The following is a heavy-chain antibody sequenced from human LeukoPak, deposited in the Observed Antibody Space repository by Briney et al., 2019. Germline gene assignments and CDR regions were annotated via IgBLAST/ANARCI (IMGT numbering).Heavy chain of an antibody. CDR1: GGSLSSYY. Sequence: SETLSLTCTVSGGSLSSYYWSWLWQPPGKGLEWIGYIYYSGSTNYSPSLTSRVPISVDTSKNQFSLKLSSVTAADTAVYYCARGGDFWSGYKNWFDPWGQGTLVTVSS. D-gene: IGHD3-3*01. CDR3: ARGGDFWSGYKNWFDP. CDR2: IYYSGST. V-gene: IGHV4-59*01. J-gene: IGHJ5*02.